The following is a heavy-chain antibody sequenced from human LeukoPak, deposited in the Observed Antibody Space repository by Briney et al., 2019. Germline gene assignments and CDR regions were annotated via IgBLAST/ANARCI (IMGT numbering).Heavy chain of an antibody. Sequence: GGSLRLSCAASGFTFSSYAMSWVRQAPGKGLEWVSAISGSGGSTYYADAVKGRFTISRDNSKNTLYLQMNSLRAEDKAVYYCAKTENIVGATGDYWGQGTLVTVAS. J-gene: IGHJ4*02. CDR3: AKTENIVGATGDY. CDR1: GFTFSSYA. D-gene: IGHD1-26*01. V-gene: IGHV3-23*01. CDR2: ISGSGGST.